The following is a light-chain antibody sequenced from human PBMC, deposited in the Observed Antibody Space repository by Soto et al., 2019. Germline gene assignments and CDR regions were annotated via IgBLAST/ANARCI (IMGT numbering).Light chain of an antibody. V-gene: IGLV2-14*03. CDR2: DVT. J-gene: IGLJ2*01. CDR1: SSDVGGYNY. Sequence: QSALTQPASVSGSPGQSITISCTGTSSDVGGYNYVSWYQQHPGRAPKLMIYDVTNRPSGVSNRFSGSKSGNTASLTISGLQAEDEADYYCNSYTRDSHVIFGGGTQLTVL. CDR3: NSYTRDSHVI.